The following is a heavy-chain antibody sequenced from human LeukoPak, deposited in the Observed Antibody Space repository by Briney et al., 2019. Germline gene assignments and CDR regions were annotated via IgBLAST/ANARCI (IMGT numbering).Heavy chain of an antibody. Sequence: PGGSLRLSCAASGFTFSSYEMNWVRQAPGKGLEWVSCISSSGSTIYYADSVKGRFTISRDNAKNSLYLQMNSLRAEDTAVYYCAPMERGGDCYQGDAFDIWGQGTMVTVPS. CDR2: ISSSGSTI. D-gene: IGHD2-21*02. CDR3: APMERGGDCYQGDAFDI. CDR1: GFTFSSYE. J-gene: IGHJ3*02. V-gene: IGHV3-48*03.